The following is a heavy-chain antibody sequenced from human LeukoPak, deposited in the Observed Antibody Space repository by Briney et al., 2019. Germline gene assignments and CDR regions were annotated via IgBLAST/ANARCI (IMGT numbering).Heavy chain of an antibody. CDR1: GFTVSSNY. CDR2: IYSGGST. D-gene: IGHD3-22*01. CDR3: AKGATGGDYYDSSRDY. V-gene: IGHV3-66*01. J-gene: IGHJ4*02. Sequence: GGSLRLSCAASGFTVSSNYMSWVRQAPGKGLEWVSIIYSGGSTYYADSVKGRFTISRDNSKNTLYLQMTSLRAEDTAVYYCAKGATGGDYYDSSRDYWGQGTLVTVSS.